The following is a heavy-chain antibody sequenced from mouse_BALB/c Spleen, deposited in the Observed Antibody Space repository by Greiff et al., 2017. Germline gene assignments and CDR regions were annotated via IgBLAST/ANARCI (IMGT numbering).Heavy chain of an antibody. CDR1: GYTFTSYY. D-gene: IGHD2-14*01. CDR2: INPSNGGT. Sequence: QVQLQQPGAELVKPGASVKLSCKASGYTFTSYYMYWVKQRPGQGLEWIGGINPSNGGTNFNEKFKSKATLTVDKSSSTAYMQLSSLTSEDSAVYYCTRSRGYDVFAYWGQGTLVTVSA. J-gene: IGHJ3*01. V-gene: IGHV1S81*02. CDR3: TRSRGYDVFAY.